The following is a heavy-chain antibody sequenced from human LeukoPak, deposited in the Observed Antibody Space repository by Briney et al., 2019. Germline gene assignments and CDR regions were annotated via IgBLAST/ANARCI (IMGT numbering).Heavy chain of an antibody. CDR2: IYYSGST. J-gene: IGHJ5*02. CDR3: ARDGISRLLWFGELSGNWFDP. Sequence: PSETLSLTCTVSGGSISSYYWSWIRQPPGKGLEWIGYIYYSGSTNYNPSLKSRVTISVDTSKNQFSLKLSSVTAADTAVYYCARDGISRLLWFGELSGNWFDPWGQGTLVTVSS. D-gene: IGHD3-10*01. V-gene: IGHV4-59*12. CDR1: GGSISSYY.